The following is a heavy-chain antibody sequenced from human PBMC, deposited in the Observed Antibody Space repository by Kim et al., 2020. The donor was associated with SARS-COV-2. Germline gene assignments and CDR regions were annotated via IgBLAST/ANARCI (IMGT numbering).Heavy chain of an antibody. D-gene: IGHD1-20*01. CDR2: ISGDGGST. CDR1: GFTFDDYA. V-gene: IGHV3-43*02. J-gene: IGHJ4*02. Sequence: LSLTCAASGFTFDDYAMHWVRQAPGKGLEWVSLISGDGGSTYYADSVKGRFTISRDNSKNSLYLQMNSLRTEDTALYYCAKDGRYNWNDKYGFDYWGQGTLVTVSS. CDR3: AKDGRYNWNDKYGFDY.